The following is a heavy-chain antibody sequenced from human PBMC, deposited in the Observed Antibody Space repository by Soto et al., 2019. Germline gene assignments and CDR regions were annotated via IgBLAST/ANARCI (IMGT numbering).Heavy chain of an antibody. V-gene: IGHV1-18*01. D-gene: IGHD2-2*02. CDR1: GYTFTSYG. J-gene: IGHJ6*02. Sequence: QVQLVQSGAEVKKPGASVKVSCKASGYTFTSYGISWVRQAPGQGLEWMGWISAYNGNTNYAQKLQGRVTMTTDTSTSTAYMELRSLRTDDTAVYYCARSYQLLYPPSDYYYYGMDVWGQGTTVTVSS. CDR2: ISAYNGNT. CDR3: ARSYQLLYPPSDYYYYGMDV.